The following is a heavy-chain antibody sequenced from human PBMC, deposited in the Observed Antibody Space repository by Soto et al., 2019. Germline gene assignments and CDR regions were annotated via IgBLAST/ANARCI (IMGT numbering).Heavy chain of an antibody. Sequence: SETLSLTCTVSGPSITTDSYYWGWIRQPPGKGLEWIGSAYYSGSTYYNPSLKSRVTISVDTSKNQFSLKLSSVTAADTSVYFCARPHSEYHQIDPWGQGTLVTFYS. D-gene: IGHD2-2*01. CDR1: GPSITTDSYY. CDR2: AYYSGST. J-gene: IGHJ5*02. V-gene: IGHV4-39*01. CDR3: ARPHSEYHQIDP.